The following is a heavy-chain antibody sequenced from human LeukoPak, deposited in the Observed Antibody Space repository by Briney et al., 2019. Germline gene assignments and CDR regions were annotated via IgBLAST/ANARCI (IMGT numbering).Heavy chain of an antibody. CDR3: ARVNPTSSGFYAY. Sequence: GGSLRLSCAASGFTFSNDWMNWVRQAPGKGLEWVGRIKSRADGGTTDYAAPVKGRFTISRDNAKNSLYLQMNSLRAEDTAVYYCARVNPTSSGFYAYWGQGTLVTVSS. V-gene: IGHV3-15*01. J-gene: IGHJ4*02. D-gene: IGHD3-22*01. CDR2: IKSRADGGTT. CDR1: GFTFSNDW.